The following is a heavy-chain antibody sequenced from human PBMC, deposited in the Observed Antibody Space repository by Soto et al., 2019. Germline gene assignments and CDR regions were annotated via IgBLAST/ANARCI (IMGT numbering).Heavy chain of an antibody. Sequence: EVQLLESGGGLVQPGGSLRLSCAASGFTFSSYAMSWVRQAPGKGLEWVSAISGSGGSTYYADSVKGRFTISRDNSKNTRYRQMNSLRAEDTAVYYCAASYSNYVGWFYPWGQGTLVTVSS. V-gene: IGHV3-23*01. CDR3: AASYSNYVGWFYP. J-gene: IGHJ5*02. D-gene: IGHD4-4*01. CDR1: GFTFSSYA. CDR2: ISGSGGST.